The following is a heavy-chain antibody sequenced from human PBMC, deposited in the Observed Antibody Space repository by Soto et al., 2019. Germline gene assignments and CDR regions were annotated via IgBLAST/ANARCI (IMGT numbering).Heavy chain of an antibody. CDR3: ARRFGQLDYYYDMDV. CDR2: INSDGSST. J-gene: IGHJ6*03. D-gene: IGHD6-6*01. Sequence: GGSLRLSCAASGFTFSSYWMHWVRQAPGKGLVWVSRINSDGSSTSYADSVKGRFTISRDNAKNTLYLQMNSLRAEDTAVYYCARRFGQLDYYYDMDVWGKGTTVTVSS. CDR1: GFTFSSYW. V-gene: IGHV3-74*01.